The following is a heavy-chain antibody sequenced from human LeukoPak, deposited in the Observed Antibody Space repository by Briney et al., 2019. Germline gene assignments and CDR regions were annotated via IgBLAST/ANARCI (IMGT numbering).Heavy chain of an antibody. CDR2: ISAYNGNT. CDR1: GYTFTSYG. Sequence: ASVKVSCKASGYTFTSYGISWVRQAPGQGLEWMGWISAYNGNTNYAQKLQGRVTMTTDTSTSTVYMELRSLRSDDTAVYYCARDGGQTPRLESTFWGQGTLVTVSS. J-gene: IGHJ4*02. CDR3: ARDGGQTPRLESTF. V-gene: IGHV1-18*01. D-gene: IGHD4-11*01.